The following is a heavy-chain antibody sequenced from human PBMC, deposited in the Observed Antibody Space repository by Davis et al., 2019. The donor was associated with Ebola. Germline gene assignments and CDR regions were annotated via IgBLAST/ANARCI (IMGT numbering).Heavy chain of an antibody. Sequence: AASVKVSCKASGYTFTSYAMNWVRQAPGQGLEWMGWINTNTGNPTYAQGFTGRFVFSLDTSVSTAYLQISSLKAEDTAVYYCARDLAYGDYYYYYGMDVWGQGTTVTVSS. CDR2: INTNTGNP. J-gene: IGHJ6*02. D-gene: IGHD4-17*01. CDR1: GYTFTSYA. CDR3: ARDLAYGDYYYYYGMDV. V-gene: IGHV7-4-1*02.